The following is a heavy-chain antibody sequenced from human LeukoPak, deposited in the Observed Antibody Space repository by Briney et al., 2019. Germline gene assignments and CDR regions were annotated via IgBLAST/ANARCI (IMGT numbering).Heavy chain of an antibody. D-gene: IGHD2-21*02. CDR3: AKATHIVVVTAILS. J-gene: IGHJ5*02. V-gene: IGHV3-23*01. Sequence: GGSLRLSCAASGFTFSSYAMSWVRQAPGKGLEWVSAISGSGGSTYYADSVKGRFTISRDNSKNTLYLQMNSLRAEDTAVYYCAKATHIVVVTAILSWGQGTLVTVSS. CDR2: ISGSGGST. CDR1: GFTFSSYA.